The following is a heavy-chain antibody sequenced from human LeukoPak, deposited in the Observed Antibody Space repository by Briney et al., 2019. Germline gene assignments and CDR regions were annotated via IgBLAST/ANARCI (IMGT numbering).Heavy chain of an antibody. Sequence: GGSLRLSCAASGFTFSNYAIHWVRQAPGKGLEWVSVISYDGSNKYYADSVKGRFTISRDNSKNTLYLQMNSLRAEDTAVYYCARDGRTYYYDSSDYYIDYWGQGTLVTVSS. CDR1: GFTFSNYA. J-gene: IGHJ4*02. CDR3: ARDGRTYYYDSSDYYIDY. V-gene: IGHV3-30-3*01. D-gene: IGHD3-22*01. CDR2: ISYDGSNK.